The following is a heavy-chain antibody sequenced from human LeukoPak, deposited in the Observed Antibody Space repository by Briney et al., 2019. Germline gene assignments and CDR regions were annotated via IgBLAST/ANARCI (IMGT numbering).Heavy chain of an antibody. CDR3: ARCATLGEVMDGLDP. V-gene: IGHV1-2*02. CDR1: GYTFAGYF. D-gene: IGHD3-16*01. J-gene: IGHJ5*02. Sequence: GASVKVSCKASGYTFAGYFMHWVRHAPGQGPEWMGWINPHSGDTYSAKKFQGRVTMTRDTSTTTAYMELRRLSSEDTAVYFCARCATLGEVMDGLDPWGHGTLVTVSS. CDR2: INPHSGDT.